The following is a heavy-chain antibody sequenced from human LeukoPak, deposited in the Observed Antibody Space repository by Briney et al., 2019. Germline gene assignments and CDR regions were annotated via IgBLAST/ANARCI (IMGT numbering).Heavy chain of an antibody. Sequence: SETLYLTCTVSGGSVTSYYWSWIRQPLGKGLEWIGYIYYSGSTNYNPSLKSRVTISVDTSTNQFSLKLSSVTAADTAVYYCARDNWNYGSSMDVWGQGTTVTVSS. V-gene: IGHV4-59*02. J-gene: IGHJ6*02. CDR3: ARDNWNYGSSMDV. CDR1: GGSVTSYY. D-gene: IGHD1-7*01. CDR2: IYYSGST.